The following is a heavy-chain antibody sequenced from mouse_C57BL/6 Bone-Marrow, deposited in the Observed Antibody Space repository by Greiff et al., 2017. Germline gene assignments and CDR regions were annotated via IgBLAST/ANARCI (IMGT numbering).Heavy chain of an antibody. Sequence: VQGVESGPELVKPGASVKISCKASGYAFSSSWMNWVKQRPGKGLEWIGRIYPGDGDTNYNGKFKGKATLTADKSSSTAYMQLSSLTSDDSAVYFCARGVLLTRTGFDYWGQGTTLTVSS. J-gene: IGHJ2*01. CDR1: GYAFSSSW. D-gene: IGHD1-1*01. CDR3: ARGVLLTRTGFDY. V-gene: IGHV1-82*01. CDR2: IYPGDGDT.